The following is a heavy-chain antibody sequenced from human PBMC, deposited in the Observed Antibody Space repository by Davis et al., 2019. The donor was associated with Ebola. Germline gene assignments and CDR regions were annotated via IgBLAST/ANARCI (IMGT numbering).Heavy chain of an antibody. CDR1: GGSISSYY. CDR3: ARRRVVAATGVDY. J-gene: IGHJ4*02. CDR2: IYYSGST. D-gene: IGHD2-15*01. Sequence: SETLSLTCTVSGGSISSYYWSWIRQPPGKGLEWIGYIYYSGSTNYNPSLKSRVTISVDTSKNQFSLKLSSVTAADTAVYYCARRRVVAATGVDYWGQGTLVTVSS. V-gene: IGHV4-59*12.